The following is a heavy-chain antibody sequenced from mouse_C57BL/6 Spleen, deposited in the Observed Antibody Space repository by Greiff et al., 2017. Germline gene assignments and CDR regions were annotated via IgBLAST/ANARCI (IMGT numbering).Heavy chain of an antibody. D-gene: IGHD4-1*02. V-gene: IGHV1-69*01. CDR3: AKSATGTSFDY. CDR1: GYTFTSYW. Sequence: QVQLQQPGAELVMPGASVKLSCKASGYTFTSYWMHWVKQRPGQGLEWIGEIDPSDSYTNYNQKFKGKSTLTVDKSSSTAYMQLSSLTSDDSAVYYCAKSATGTSFDYWGQGTTLTVAS. J-gene: IGHJ2*01. CDR2: IDPSDSYT.